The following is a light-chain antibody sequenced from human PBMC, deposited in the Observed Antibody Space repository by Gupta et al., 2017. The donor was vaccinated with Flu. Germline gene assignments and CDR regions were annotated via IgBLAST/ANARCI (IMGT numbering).Light chain of an antibody. CDR3: QQDKDYPWT. V-gene: IGKV1-5*03. Sequence: PSNLSTSVGARVTITCRASQNIESWLAWYQQRPGKAPRLLIYKGSDLQSGVPSRFSGSGSETXFTLAIXSLQPEDLATYYCQQDKDYPWTFGXGTKV. CDR1: QNIESW. J-gene: IGKJ1*01. CDR2: KGS.